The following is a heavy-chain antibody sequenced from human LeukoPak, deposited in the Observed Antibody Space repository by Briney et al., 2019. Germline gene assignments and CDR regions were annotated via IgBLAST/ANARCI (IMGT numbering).Heavy chain of an antibody. CDR1: GFTFDNYA. CDR2: ISDDGTGT. V-gene: IGHV3-23*01. Sequence: GGSLRLSCTASGFTFDNYAMTWVRQAPGKGLEWVSHISDDGTGTYYADSVKGRFTISRDNSKNMLYLQMDSLRADDTAVYYCADSGSGSHCFDYWGQGTLVTVSS. D-gene: IGHD3-10*01. J-gene: IGHJ4*02. CDR3: ADSGSGSHCFDY.